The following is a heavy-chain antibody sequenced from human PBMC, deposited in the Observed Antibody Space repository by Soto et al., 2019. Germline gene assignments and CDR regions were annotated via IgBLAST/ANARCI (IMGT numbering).Heavy chain of an antibody. J-gene: IGHJ5*02. Sequence: EVQLVESGGGLVQPGGSLRLSCAASGFTFSNYWMHWVRQAQGKGLVWISRMNEDGTTIDYADSVKGRFTISRDNAKSTLYLQMNSLRAEDTAVYYCAPDLGGLQCSWGQGTLVTVSS. V-gene: IGHV3-74*01. D-gene: IGHD3-16*01. CDR3: APDLGGLQCS. CDR1: GFTFSNYW. CDR2: MNEDGTTI.